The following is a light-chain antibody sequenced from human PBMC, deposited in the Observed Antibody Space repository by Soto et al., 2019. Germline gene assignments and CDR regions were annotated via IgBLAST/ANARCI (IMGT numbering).Light chain of an antibody. CDR3: QQYYSFPRT. V-gene: IGKV1D-8*01. CDR2: AAS. CDR1: QGISSY. Sequence: VIWMPQSPSLLSASTGDRVTISCLMSQGISSYLAWYQQKPGKAPELLIYAASTLQSGVPSRFSGSGSGTDFTLTISCLQSEDFATYYCQQYYSFPRTFGQGTKVDI. J-gene: IGKJ1*01.